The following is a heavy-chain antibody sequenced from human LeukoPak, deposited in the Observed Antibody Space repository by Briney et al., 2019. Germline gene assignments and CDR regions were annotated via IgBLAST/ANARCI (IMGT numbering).Heavy chain of an antibody. V-gene: IGHV1-2*02. CDR2: INPNSGDT. CDR3: ARVPYCSGGSCRDY. Sequence: ASVKVSCKASGYTFTDYYIHWVRQAPGQGLEWMGWINPNSGDTNYAQKFQGRVTMTRDTSISTAYMELSRLRSDDTAVYYCARVPYCSGGSCRDYWGQGTLVTVSS. D-gene: IGHD2-15*01. CDR1: GYTFTDYY. J-gene: IGHJ4*02.